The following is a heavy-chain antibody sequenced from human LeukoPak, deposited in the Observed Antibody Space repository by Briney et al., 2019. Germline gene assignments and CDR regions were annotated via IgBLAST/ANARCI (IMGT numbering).Heavy chain of an antibody. Sequence: SVKVSCKASGYTFTSYDINWVRQAPGQGLEWMGRIIPIFGTANYAQKFQGRVTITTDESTSTAYMELSSLRSEDTAVYYCASEWWPQMEYFQHWGQGTLVTVSS. D-gene: IGHD2-15*01. CDR2: IIPIFGTA. V-gene: IGHV1-69*05. J-gene: IGHJ1*01. CDR3: ASEWWPQMEYFQH. CDR1: GYTFTSYD.